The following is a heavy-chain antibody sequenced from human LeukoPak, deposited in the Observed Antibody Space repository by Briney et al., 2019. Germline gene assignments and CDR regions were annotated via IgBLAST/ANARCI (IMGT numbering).Heavy chain of an antibody. J-gene: IGHJ4*02. CDR2: ISGSGGST. CDR3: AYVHRGAVAGLFDY. Sequence: GGSLRLSCAASGFTFSSYAMSWVRQAPGKGLEWVSAISGSGGSTYYADSVKGRFTISRDNSKNTLYLQMNSLRAEDTAVYYCAYVHRGAVAGLFDYWGQGTLVTVSS. D-gene: IGHD6-19*01. V-gene: IGHV3-23*01. CDR1: GFTFSSYA.